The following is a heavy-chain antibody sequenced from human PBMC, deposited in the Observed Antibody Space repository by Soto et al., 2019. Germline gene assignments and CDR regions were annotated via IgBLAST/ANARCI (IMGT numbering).Heavy chain of an antibody. CDR2: IIPILGIA. CDR1: GGTFSSYT. D-gene: IGHD3-22*01. V-gene: IGHV1-69*02. J-gene: IGHJ4*02. Sequence: SVKVSCKASGGTFSSYTISWVRQAPGQGLEWMGRIIPILGIANYAQKFQGRVTITADKSTSTAYMELSSLRSEDTAVYYCARAHTYDYDSSRYPPFYYSGQGTLVPVSS. CDR3: ARAHTYDYDSSRYPPFYY.